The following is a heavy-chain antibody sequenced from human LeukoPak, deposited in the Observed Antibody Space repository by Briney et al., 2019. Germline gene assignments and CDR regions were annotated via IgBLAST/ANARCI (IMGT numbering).Heavy chain of an antibody. V-gene: IGHV4-39*07. CDR2: IYHSGST. CDR3: ARVMGDGSLRPSRFPPHAFDI. J-gene: IGHJ3*02. CDR1: GGSISSSSYY. D-gene: IGHD5-24*01. Sequence: SETLSLTCTVSGGSISSSSYYWGWIRQPPGKGLEWIGSIYHSGSTYYNPSLKSRVTISVDTSKNQFSLKLSSVTAADTAVYYCARVMGDGSLRPSRFPPHAFDIWGQGTMVTVSS.